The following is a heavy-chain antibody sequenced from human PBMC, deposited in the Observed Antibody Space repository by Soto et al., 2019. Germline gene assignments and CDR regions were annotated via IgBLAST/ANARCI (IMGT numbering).Heavy chain of an antibody. D-gene: IGHD6-13*01. J-gene: IGHJ4*02. Sequence: PSETQSLTYTVSDGSISSYYWSWIRQHAGKGLEWIGRIYTSGSTNYNPSLKSRVTMSVDTSKNQFSLKLSSVTAADTAVYYCAREGVSIAAAGTRSFDYWGQGTLVTVAS. CDR3: AREGVSIAAAGTRSFDY. CDR2: IYTSGST. V-gene: IGHV4-4*07. CDR1: DGSISSYY.